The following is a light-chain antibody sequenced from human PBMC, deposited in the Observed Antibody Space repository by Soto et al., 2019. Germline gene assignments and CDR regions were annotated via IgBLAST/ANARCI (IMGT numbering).Light chain of an antibody. CDR3: QSYDSSLYV. V-gene: IGLV1-40*01. CDR1: SSNIGAGYD. J-gene: IGLJ1*01. Sequence: QSVLTQPPSVSGAPGQRVTISCTGRSSNIGAGYDVHWYQQLPGTAPKLLIYGNSNRPSGVPDRFSGSKSGTSASLAITGLQAEDEADYYCQSYDSSLYVFGTGTKLTVL. CDR2: GNS.